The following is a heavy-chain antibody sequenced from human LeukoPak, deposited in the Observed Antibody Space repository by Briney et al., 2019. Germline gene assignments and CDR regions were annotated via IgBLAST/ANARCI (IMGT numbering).Heavy chain of an antibody. J-gene: IGHJ4*02. CDR1: GGTFSSYA. CDR2: IIPIFGTA. V-gene: IGHV1-69*13. D-gene: IGHD3-22*01. Sequence: GASVKVSCKASGGTFSSYAISWVRQAPGQGLEWMGGIIPIFGTANYAQKFQGRVTITADESTSTAYMELSSLRSEDTAVYYCAIPRVDYDSSGYSADYYFDYWGQGTLVTVSS. CDR3: AIPRVDYDSSGYSADYYFDY.